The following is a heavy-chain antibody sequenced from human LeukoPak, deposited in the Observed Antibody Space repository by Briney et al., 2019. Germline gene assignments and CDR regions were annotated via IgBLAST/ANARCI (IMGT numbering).Heavy chain of an antibody. CDR2: IKQDGSEK. CDR1: GFTFSSYW. CDR3: ARDGRPSWLWFGELLPTDY. J-gene: IGHJ4*02. Sequence: GGSLRLSCAASGFTFSSYWMSWVRQAPGKGLEWVANIKQDGSEKYYVDSVKGRFTISRDNAKNSLYLQMNSLRAEDTAVYYSARDGRPSWLWFGELLPTDYWGQGTLVTVSS. V-gene: IGHV3-7*01. D-gene: IGHD3-10*01.